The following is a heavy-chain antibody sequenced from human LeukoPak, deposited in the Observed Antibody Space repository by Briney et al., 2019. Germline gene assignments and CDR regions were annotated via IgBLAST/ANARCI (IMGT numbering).Heavy chain of an antibody. V-gene: IGHV3-48*03. CDR1: GFTFSSYE. D-gene: IGHD3-22*01. CDR3: ARDSWYYYDSSGYSYYFDY. J-gene: IGHJ4*02. CDR2: ISSSGSTI. Sequence: GGSLRLSCAASGFTFSSYEMNWVRQAPGKGLEWVSYISSSGSTIYYADSVKGRFTISRDNAKNSLYLQMNSLRAEDTAVYYCARDSWYYYDSSGYSYYFDYWGQATLVTVSS.